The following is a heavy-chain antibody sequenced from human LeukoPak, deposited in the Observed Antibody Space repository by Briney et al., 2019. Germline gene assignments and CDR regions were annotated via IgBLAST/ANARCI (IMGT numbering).Heavy chain of an antibody. CDR1: GFTVSSNY. CDR2: INSGGST. D-gene: IGHD2-21*01. J-gene: IGHJ4*02. CDR3: ARDLFH. Sequence: GGSLRLSCAASGFTVSSNYMSWVRQPPGKGLEWVSVINSGGSTNYAASVKGRFTISRDNSKNTLYLQMSSLRAEDTAVYYCARDLFHWGQGTLVTVSS. V-gene: IGHV3-53*01.